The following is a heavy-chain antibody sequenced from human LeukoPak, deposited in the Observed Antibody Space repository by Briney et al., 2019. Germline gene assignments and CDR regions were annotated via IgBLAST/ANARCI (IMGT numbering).Heavy chain of an antibody. J-gene: IGHJ4*02. CDR2: IYSSGST. D-gene: IGHD3-16*01. CDR3: ARRGGDYVWGSYRPFDY. V-gene: IGHV4-39*07. CDR1: GASISSGSNY. Sequence: PSETLSLTCSVSGASISSGSNYWGWIRQPPGKTLEWIGSIYSSGSTYYNPSLKSRVIIIIDTSKNQFSLKLSSVTAADTAVYYCARRGGDYVWGSYRPFDYWGQGTLVTVSS.